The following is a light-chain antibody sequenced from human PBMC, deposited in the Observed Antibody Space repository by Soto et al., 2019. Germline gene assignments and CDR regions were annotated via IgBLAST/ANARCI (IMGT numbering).Light chain of an antibody. CDR1: SGNIASSS. V-gene: IGLV6-57*04. Sequence: NFMLTQPHSVSESPGKTVTISCTRSSGNIASSSVQWYQQRPGSAPTTVIYEDSQRFSGVPDRFSGSIDASSISAFLTISGLKTEDEAVYYCQSYDTTTPVVFGGGTKLTVL. J-gene: IGLJ2*01. CDR3: QSYDTTTPVV. CDR2: EDS.